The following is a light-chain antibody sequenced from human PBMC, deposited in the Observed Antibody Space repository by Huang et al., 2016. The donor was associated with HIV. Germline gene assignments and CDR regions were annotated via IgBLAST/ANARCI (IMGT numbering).Light chain of an antibody. J-gene: IGKJ1*01. CDR1: QSVSTW. CDR3: QQYNTFWT. CDR2: KSS. Sequence: DIQMTQSPSILSASVGDRVTITCRASQSVSTWLAWYQQKPGNPPKRLIYKSSTLESGVPSRFSGSGSGTEFTLTISSLQPDDFATYYCQQYNTFWTFGQGTKV. V-gene: IGKV1-5*03.